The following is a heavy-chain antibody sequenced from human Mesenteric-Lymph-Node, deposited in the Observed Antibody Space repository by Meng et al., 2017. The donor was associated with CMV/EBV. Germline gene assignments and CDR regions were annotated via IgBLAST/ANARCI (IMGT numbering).Heavy chain of an antibody. V-gene: IGHV4-34*01. J-gene: IGHJ5*02. Sequence: SFSDYYWTWFRQSPGKGLEWIGEINHSGSANYNPSLKSRVTISVDTSKNQFSLKLSSMTAADTALYYCARINYYGSGSYSLDWFDPWGQGTLVTVSS. CDR3: ARINYYGSGSYSLDWFDP. CDR2: INHSGSA. CDR1: SFSDYY. D-gene: IGHD3-10*01.